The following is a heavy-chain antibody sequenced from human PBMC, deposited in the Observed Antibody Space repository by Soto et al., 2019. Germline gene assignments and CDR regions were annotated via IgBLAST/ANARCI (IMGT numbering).Heavy chain of an antibody. D-gene: IGHD3-3*01. J-gene: IGHJ1*01. CDR1: GGSISSYY. CDR2: IYYSGST. CDR3: ASSVSYYDFWSGYSNEEYFQH. V-gene: IGHV4-59*01. Sequence: PSETLSLTCTVSGGSISSYYWSWIRQPPGKGLEWIGYIYYSGSTNYNPSLKSRVTISVDTSKNQFSLKLSSVTAADTAVYYCASSVSYYDFWSGYSNEEYFQHWGQGTLVTVSS.